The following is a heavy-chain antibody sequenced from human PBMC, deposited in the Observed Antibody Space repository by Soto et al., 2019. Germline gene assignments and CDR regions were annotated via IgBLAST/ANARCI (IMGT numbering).Heavy chain of an antibody. J-gene: IGHJ4*02. Sequence: QVQLVQYGAEVKKPGSSVKVSCKASGGIFSTYAISWLRQAPGQGLEWMGGIIPISGTPNYAQRFQGRVTITADESTTTSYMELSRLKSEDTAVYYCARDRDDYGSGNYYNRIDFWGQGTLVTVSS. D-gene: IGHD3-10*01. CDR1: GGIFSTYA. CDR3: ARDRDDYGSGNYYNRIDF. CDR2: IIPISGTP. V-gene: IGHV1-69*01.